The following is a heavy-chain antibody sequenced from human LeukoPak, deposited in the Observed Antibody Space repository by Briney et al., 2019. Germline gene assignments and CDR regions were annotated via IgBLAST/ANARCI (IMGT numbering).Heavy chain of an antibody. CDR1: GFTVSSYA. J-gene: IGHJ6*03. CDR3: AKDRQAGYYYYYYMDV. CDR2: ISGSGGST. V-gene: IGHV3-23*01. Sequence: GGSLRLSCAASGFTVSSYAMSWVRQAPGKGLGWVSAISGSGGSTYYADSVKGRFTISRDNSKNTLYLQMNSLRAEDTAVYYCAKDRQAGYYYYYYMDVWGKGTTVTVSS.